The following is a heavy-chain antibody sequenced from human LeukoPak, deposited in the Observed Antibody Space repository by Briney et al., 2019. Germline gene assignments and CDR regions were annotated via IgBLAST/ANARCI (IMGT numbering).Heavy chain of an antibody. CDR2: INPNSGGT. CDR3: AREYYYDSSGYDY. CDR1: GYTFTGYY. J-gene: IGHJ4*02. D-gene: IGHD3-22*01. Sequence: ASVKVSCKASGYTFTGYYMHWVRQAPGQGLEWMGWINPNSGGTNYAQKFRGRVTMTRDTSISTAYMELSRLRSEDTAVYYCAREYYYDSSGYDYRGQGTLVTVSS. V-gene: IGHV1-2*02.